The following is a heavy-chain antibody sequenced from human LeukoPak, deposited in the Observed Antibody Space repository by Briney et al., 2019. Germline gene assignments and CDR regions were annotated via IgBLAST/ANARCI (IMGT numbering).Heavy chain of an antibody. CDR2: INPSGGST. J-gene: IGHJ6*03. CDR3: ASSVPQSPPQDYYYMDV. Sequence: ASVKVSCKASGYTFTSYYMHWVRQAPGQGLEWMGIINPSGGSTSYAQKFQGRVIMTRDMSTSTVYMELSSLRSEDTAVYYCASSVPQSPPQDYYYMDVWGKGTTVTVSS. V-gene: IGHV1-46*01. D-gene: IGHD1-14*01. CDR1: GYTFTSYY.